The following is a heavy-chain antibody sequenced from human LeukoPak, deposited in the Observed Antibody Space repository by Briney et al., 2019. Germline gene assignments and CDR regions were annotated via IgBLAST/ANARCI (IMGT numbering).Heavy chain of an antibody. CDR2: ISSSGSTI. J-gene: IGHJ4*02. CDR1: GFTFSSYE. CDR3: ARLIGSGSLGFDY. V-gene: IGHV3-48*03. D-gene: IGHD3-10*01. Sequence: PGGSLRLSCAASGFTFSSYEMNWVRQAPGKGLEWVSYISSSGSTIYHADSVKGRFTISRDNAKNSLYLQMNSLRAEDTAVYYCARLIGSGSLGFDYWGQGTLVTVSS.